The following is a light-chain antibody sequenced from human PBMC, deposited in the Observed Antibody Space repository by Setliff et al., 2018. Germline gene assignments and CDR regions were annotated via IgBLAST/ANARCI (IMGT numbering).Light chain of an antibody. J-gene: IGLJ1*01. CDR1: NIGSKN. CDR3: QLWDSSSDQHV. CDR2: YDS. V-gene: IGLV3-21*04. Sequence: SYELTQPPSVSVAPGKTATLTCGGDNIGSKNVHWYQQMPGQAPVLVIYYDSVRPSGIPERFSGSNSGNTATLTISGVEVGDEADYYCQLWDSSSDQHVFGTGTKVTVL.